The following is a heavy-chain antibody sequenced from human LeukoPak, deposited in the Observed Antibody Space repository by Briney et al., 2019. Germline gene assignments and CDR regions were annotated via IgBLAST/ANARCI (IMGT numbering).Heavy chain of an antibody. CDR3: ARVRSGGYFDF. CDR1: GFTFSSYE. CDR2: ITSSGSTM. D-gene: IGHD3-3*01. J-gene: IGHJ4*02. V-gene: IGHV3-48*03. Sequence: PGVSLRLSCAASGFTFSSYEMNWVRQAPGKGLEWVSYITSSGSTMYYADSVKGRFTISRDNAKNSLFLQMNSLRAEDTAVYYCARVRSGGYFDFWGQVTLVTVTS.